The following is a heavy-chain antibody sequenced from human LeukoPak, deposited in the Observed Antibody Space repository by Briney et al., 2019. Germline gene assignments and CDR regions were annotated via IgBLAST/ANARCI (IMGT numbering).Heavy chain of an antibody. D-gene: IGHD2-2*01. CDR1: GYTFTGYY. Sequence: ASVKVSCKASGYTFTGYYMHWVRQAPGQGLEWMGWINPNSGGTNYAQKFQGWVTMTRDTSISTANMELSRLRSDDTAVYYCARGAPSYCSSTSCLAYYFDYWGQGTLVTVSS. CDR3: ARGAPSYCSSTSCLAYYFDY. V-gene: IGHV1-2*04. CDR2: INPNSGGT. J-gene: IGHJ4*02.